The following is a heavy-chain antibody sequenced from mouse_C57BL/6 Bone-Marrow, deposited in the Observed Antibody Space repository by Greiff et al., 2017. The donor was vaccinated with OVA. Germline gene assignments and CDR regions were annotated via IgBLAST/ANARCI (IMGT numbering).Heavy chain of an antibody. CDR1: GFNIKDDY. Sequence: VQLQQSGAELVRPGASVKLSCTASGFNIKDDYMHWVKQRPEQGLEWIGWIDPENGDTEYASKFQGKATITADTSSNTAYLQLSSLTSEDAAVYCCTPYYGSPWFAYWGQGTLVTVSA. CDR2: IDPENGDT. V-gene: IGHV14-4*01. D-gene: IGHD1-1*01. J-gene: IGHJ3*01. CDR3: TPYYGSPWFAY.